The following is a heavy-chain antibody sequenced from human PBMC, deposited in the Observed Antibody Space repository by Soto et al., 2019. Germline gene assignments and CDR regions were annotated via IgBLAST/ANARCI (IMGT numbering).Heavy chain of an antibody. Sequence: ASVKVSCKASGYTFTSYAMHWVRQAPGQRLEWMGWINAGNGNTKYSQKFQGRVTITRDTSASTAYMELSSLRSEDTAVYYCARLIYYSRGNYWDYYYSYGMDVWGQGTTVTVSS. CDR3: ARLIYYSRGNYWDYYYSYGMDV. V-gene: IGHV1-3*01. J-gene: IGHJ6*02. D-gene: IGHD3-22*01. CDR2: INAGNGNT. CDR1: GYTFTSYA.